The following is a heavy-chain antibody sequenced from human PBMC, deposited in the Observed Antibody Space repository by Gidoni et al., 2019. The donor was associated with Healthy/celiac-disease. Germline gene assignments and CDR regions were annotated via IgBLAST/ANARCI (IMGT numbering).Heavy chain of an antibody. CDR2: IYYSGST. CDR3: ARLYSSSWIDY. V-gene: IGHV4-39*01. D-gene: IGHD6-13*01. J-gene: IGHJ4*02. Sequence: QLQLQESGPGLVKPSETLSLTCTVSGGSISSSSYYWGWIRQPPGKGLEWIGSIYYSGSTYYNPSLKSRVTISVDTSKNQFSLKLSSVTAADTAVYYCARLYSSSWIDYWGQGTLVTVSS. CDR1: GGSISSSSYY.